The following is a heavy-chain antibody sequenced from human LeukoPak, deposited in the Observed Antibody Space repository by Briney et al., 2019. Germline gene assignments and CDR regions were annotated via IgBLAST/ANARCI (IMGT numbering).Heavy chain of an antibody. CDR1: GGSISSSHYY. Sequence: SETLSLTCTVSGGSISSSHYYWGWIRQPPGKGLEWLATIYYSGSTDYNTSLKSRITISADTSKKQFSLKLRSVTAADTAVYYCARVYMIAYYFDYWGQGTLVTVSS. CDR2: IYYSGST. D-gene: IGHD2-21*01. CDR3: ARVYMIAYYFDY. J-gene: IGHJ4*02. V-gene: IGHV4-39*01.